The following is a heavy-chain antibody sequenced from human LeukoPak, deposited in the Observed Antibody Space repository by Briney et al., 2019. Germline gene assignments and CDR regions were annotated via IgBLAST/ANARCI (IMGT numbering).Heavy chain of an antibody. CDR2: ISAYNGNT. D-gene: IGHD3-22*01. J-gene: IGHJ4*02. CDR1: GYTFTSYG. V-gene: IGHV1-18*01. Sequence: GASVKVSCKASGYTFTSYGISWVRQAPGQGLEWMGWISAYNGNTNYAQKLQGRVTMTTDTSTSTAYMELRSLRSDDTAVYYCARDRYYDSSGYYHLPFDYWGQGTLATVSS. CDR3: ARDRYYDSSGYYHLPFDY.